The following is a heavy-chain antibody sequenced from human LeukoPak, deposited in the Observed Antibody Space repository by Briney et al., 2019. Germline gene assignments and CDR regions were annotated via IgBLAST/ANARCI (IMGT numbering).Heavy chain of an antibody. J-gene: IGHJ4*02. CDR1: GFTFRSSS. CDR3: ARAPSEYSSTFLNY. D-gene: IGHD6-6*01. V-gene: IGHV3-30*19. Sequence: PGGSLRLSCTTSGFTFRSSSFNWVRQVPGKGLEWVAVISYDGSNKYYADSVKGRFTISRDNSKNTLYLQMNSLRAEDTAVYYCARAPSEYSSTFLNYWGQGTLVTVSS. CDR2: ISYDGSNK.